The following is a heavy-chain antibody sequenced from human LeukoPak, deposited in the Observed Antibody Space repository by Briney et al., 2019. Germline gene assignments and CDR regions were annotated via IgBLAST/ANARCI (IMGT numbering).Heavy chain of an antibody. CDR2: IKEDGSER. V-gene: IGHV3-7*03. J-gene: IGHJ4*02. D-gene: IGHD2-8*01. CDR1: AFIFIGHW. Sequence: GSLRLSCEGSAFIFIGHWMNWVRQTSGKGLEWVASIKEDGSERQYVDSVKGRFSISRDNTKGSLFLQLNSLRAEDTAVYYCARDLGYCTNGVCHTRLDYWGQGTLVAVSS. CDR3: ARDLGYCTNGVCHTRLDY.